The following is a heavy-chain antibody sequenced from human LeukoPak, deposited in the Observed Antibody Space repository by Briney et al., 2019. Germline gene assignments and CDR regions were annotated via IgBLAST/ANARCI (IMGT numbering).Heavy chain of an antibody. D-gene: IGHD2-2*01. V-gene: IGHV4-30-4*08. Sequence: PSETLSLTCTVSGGSISSGDYYWSWIRQPPGKGLEWIGYIYYSGSTYYNPSLKSRVTISVDTSKNQFSLKPSSVTAADTAVYYCARGIVVPAAMGFDPWGQGTLVTVSS. J-gene: IGHJ5*02. CDR3: ARGIVVPAAMGFDP. CDR1: GGSISSGDYY. CDR2: IYYSGST.